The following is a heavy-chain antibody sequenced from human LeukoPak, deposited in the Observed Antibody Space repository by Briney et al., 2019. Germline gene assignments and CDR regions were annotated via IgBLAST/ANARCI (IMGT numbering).Heavy chain of an antibody. J-gene: IGHJ4*02. CDR3: ARGPGGYYANFDY. CDR1: GYSMSSGYY. Sequence: SETLSLTCAVSGYSMSSGYYWGWIRQPPGKGLEWIGSIYHSGSTYYNPSLKSRVTISVDTSKNQFSLRLSSVTAADTAVYHCARGPGGYYANFDYWGQGTLVTVSS. V-gene: IGHV4-38-2*01. CDR2: IYHSGST. D-gene: IGHD3-10*01.